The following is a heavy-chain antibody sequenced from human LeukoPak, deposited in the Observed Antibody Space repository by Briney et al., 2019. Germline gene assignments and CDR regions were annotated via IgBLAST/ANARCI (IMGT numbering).Heavy chain of an antibody. J-gene: IGHJ4*02. V-gene: IGHV3-48*01. D-gene: IGHD4/OR15-4a*01. Sequence: GESLRLSCAASGFIFSSHGTNWVRQAPGKGLEWVSYISNSSSTIYYADSVKGRFTISRDNAKNSLYLQMNSLRAEDTAVYYCARRAGAYSHPYDYWGQGTLVTVSS. CDR2: ISNSSSTI. CDR1: GFIFSSHG. CDR3: ARRAGAYSHPYDY.